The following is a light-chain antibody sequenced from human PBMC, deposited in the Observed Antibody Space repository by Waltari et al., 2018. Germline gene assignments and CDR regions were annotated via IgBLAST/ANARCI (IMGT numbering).Light chain of an antibody. CDR2: AAS. CDR1: QGIGND. Sequence: AIQMTQSPSSLSASVVDRVTISCRASQGIGNDLGWYQQKPGTAPKLLIYAASTLQSGVPSRFSGSGSGTDFTLTISSLQPEDFATYYCLQDYKYPRTFGQGTKVEIK. CDR3: LQDYKYPRT. V-gene: IGKV1-6*02. J-gene: IGKJ1*01.